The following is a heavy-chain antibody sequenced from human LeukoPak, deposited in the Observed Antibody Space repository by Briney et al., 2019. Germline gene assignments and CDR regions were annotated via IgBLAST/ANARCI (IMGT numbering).Heavy chain of an antibody. CDR1: GGSISSGSYY. V-gene: IGHV4-61*02. CDR3: ARREGYMDV. J-gene: IGHJ6*03. Sequence: PSETLSLTCTVSGGSISSGSYYWSWIRQPAGKGLEWIGRIYTSGSTNYNPSLKSRVTISVDTSKNQFSLKLSSVTAADTAVYYCARREGYMDVWGKGTTVTVSS. CDR2: IYTSGST.